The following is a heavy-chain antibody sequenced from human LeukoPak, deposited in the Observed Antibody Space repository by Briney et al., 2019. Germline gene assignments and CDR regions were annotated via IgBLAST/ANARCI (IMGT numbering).Heavy chain of an antibody. D-gene: IGHD4-11*01. CDR2: IYTRGST. CDR3: ARDRGTVTQYYYYYYGMDV. V-gene: IGHV4-4*07. J-gene: IGHJ6*02. CDR1: GGSISSYY. Sequence: SETLSLTCTVSGGSISSYYWSWIRQPAGKGLEWIGRIYTRGSTNYNPSLKSRVTMSVDTSKNQFSLKLSSVTAADTAVYYCARDRGTVTQYYYYYYGMDVWGQGTTVTVSS.